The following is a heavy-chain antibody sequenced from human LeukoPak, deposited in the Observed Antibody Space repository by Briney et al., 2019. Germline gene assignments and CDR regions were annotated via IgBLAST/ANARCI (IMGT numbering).Heavy chain of an antibody. J-gene: IGHJ4*02. Sequence: GGSLRLSCAASGFTFSSYWMHWVRQAPGKGLVWVSRINSDGSSTSYADSVKGRFTISRDNAKNTLYLQMNSLRAKDTAVYYCASLPSGWFPPYWGQGTLVTVSS. CDR1: GFTFSSYW. CDR2: INSDGSST. D-gene: IGHD6-19*01. CDR3: ASLPSGWFPPY. V-gene: IGHV3-74*01.